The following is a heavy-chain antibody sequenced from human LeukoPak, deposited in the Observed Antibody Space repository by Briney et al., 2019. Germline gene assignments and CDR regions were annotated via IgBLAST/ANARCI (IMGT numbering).Heavy chain of an antibody. D-gene: IGHD3-22*01. Sequence: ASVKVSCKASGYTFTSYGISWVRQAPGQGLEWMGWISAYNGNTNYAQKLQGRVTMTTDTSTSTAYMELRSLRSDDTAVYYCARETDYYDSSGYYVDAFDIWGQGTMVTVSS. CDR2: ISAYNGNT. CDR3: ARETDYYDSSGYYVDAFDI. CDR1: GYTFTSYG. J-gene: IGHJ3*02. V-gene: IGHV1-18*01.